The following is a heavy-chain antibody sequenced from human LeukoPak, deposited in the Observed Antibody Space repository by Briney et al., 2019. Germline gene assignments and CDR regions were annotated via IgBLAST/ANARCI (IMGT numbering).Heavy chain of an antibody. J-gene: IGHJ4*02. D-gene: IGHD1-26*01. Sequence: GGSLRLFCAASGFTFSNYWMFWVRQAPGKGLMWVSHINNDGSRTNYADSVKGRFTVARDNAKNTLYLQMDSLRADDTAVYYCARLSGSYNEGRWGQGTLVTVSS. CDR2: INNDGSRT. CDR3: ARLSGSYNEGR. V-gene: IGHV3-74*01. CDR1: GFTFSNYW.